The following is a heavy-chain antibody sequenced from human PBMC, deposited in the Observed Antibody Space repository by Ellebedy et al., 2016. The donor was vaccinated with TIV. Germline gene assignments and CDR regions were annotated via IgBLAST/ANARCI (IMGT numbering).Heavy chain of an antibody. D-gene: IGHD3-10*01. V-gene: IGHV3-23*01. J-gene: IGHJ4*02. CDR2: ISGSGGRT. Sequence: PWGSLRLSCAGSGFTFSSYYMSWVRQAPAKGLEWVSAISGSGGRTYYADSVKGRFTISRDNSKNTLYLQMNSLRAEDTAVYYCAKERSGLLWFGESYWGQGTLVTVSS. CDR3: AKERSGLLWFGESY. CDR1: GFTFSSYY.